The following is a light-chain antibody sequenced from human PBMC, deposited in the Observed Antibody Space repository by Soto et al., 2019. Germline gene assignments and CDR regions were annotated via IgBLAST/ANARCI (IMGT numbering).Light chain of an antibody. CDR3: ATWDDSLKSGL. CDR1: TSSIGRNY. CDR2: NND. Sequence: QSVLTQPPSVSAAPGQRVTISCSGSTSSIGRNYVAWYQQLPGAAPKLLISNNDERPSGIPDRFSGSKSGTSATLDITGLQTGDEADHYCATWDDSLKSGLFGGGTKLTVL. V-gene: IGLV1-51*01. J-gene: IGLJ3*02.